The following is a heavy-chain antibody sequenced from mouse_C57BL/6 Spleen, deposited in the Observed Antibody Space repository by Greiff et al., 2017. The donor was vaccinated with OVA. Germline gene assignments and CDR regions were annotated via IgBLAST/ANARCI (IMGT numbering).Heavy chain of an antibody. CDR1: GYTFTSYW. Sequence: VQLQQPGAELVMPGASVKLSCKASGYTFTSYWMHWVKQRPGQGLEWIGEIDPSDSYTNYNQKFKGKSTLTVDKSSSTAYMQLSSLTSEDSAVYNCARRGAEGYFDYWGQGTTLTVSS. J-gene: IGHJ2*01. CDR2: IDPSDSYT. CDR3: ARRGAEGYFDY. V-gene: IGHV1-69*01.